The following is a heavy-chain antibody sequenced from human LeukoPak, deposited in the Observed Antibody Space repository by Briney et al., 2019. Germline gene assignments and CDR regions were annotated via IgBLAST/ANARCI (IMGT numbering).Heavy chain of an antibody. J-gene: IGHJ3*02. V-gene: IGHV3-21*01. CDR1: GFTFSSYS. CDR2: ISSSSSYI. D-gene: IGHD3-10*01. CDR3: ARGHNYYGSGSYLRGAFDI. Sequence: GGSLRLSCAASGFTFSSYSMNWVRQAPGKGLEWVSSISSSSSYIYYADSVKGRFTISRDNAKNSLYLQMNSLRAEDTAVYYCARGHNYYGSGSYLRGAFDIWGQGTMVTVSS.